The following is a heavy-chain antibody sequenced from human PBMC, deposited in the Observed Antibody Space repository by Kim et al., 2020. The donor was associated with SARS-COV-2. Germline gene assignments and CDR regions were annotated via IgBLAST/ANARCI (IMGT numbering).Heavy chain of an antibody. J-gene: IGHJ4*02. D-gene: IGHD3-10*01. CDR3: ARGSENYYGSGSYSWGGY. V-gene: IGHV3-21*01. Sequence: GGSLRLSCAASGFTFSSYSMNWVRQAPGKGLEWVSSITGSSSYIYYADSVKGRFTISRDNAKNSLYLQMNSLRAEDTAVYYCARGSENYYGSGSYSWGGYWGQGTLVTVSS. CDR1: GFTFSSYS. CDR2: ITGSSSYI.